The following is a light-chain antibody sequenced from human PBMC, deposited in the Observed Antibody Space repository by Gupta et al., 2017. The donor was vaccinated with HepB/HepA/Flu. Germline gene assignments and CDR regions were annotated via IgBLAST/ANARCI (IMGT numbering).Light chain of an antibody. V-gene: IGKV3-20*01. CDR3: QPNGRSSLT. Sequence: EIVLTQSPGTLSLSPGERASLSCRASQSISNNYLAWYQQKPGQAPRLLIYGASSRATGIPDRCSGSESGTXFTLTIXILEPEDVAVFYCQPNGRSSLTFGXGTKVEIK. J-gene: IGKJ4*01. CDR2: GAS. CDR1: QSISNNY.